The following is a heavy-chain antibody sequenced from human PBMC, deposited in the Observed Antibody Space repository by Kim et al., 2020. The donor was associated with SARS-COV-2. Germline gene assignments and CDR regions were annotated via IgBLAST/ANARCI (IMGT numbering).Heavy chain of an antibody. D-gene: IGHD3-16*02. CDR3: ATRYSSPDY. V-gene: IGHV4-4*02. CDR2: GST. Sequence: GSTNYNPSLKSRVTISVDKSKNQFSLKLSSLTAADTAVYYCATRYSSPDYWGQGTLVTVSS. J-gene: IGHJ4*02.